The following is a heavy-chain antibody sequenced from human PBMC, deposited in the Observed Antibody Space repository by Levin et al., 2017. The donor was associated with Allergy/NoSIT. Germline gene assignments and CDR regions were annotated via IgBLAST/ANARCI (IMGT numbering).Heavy chain of an antibody. CDR2: INPTGGST. D-gene: IGHD6-19*01. V-gene: IGHV1-46*01. Sequence: ASVKVSCKASGYTFTSYYMYWVRQAPGQGLEWMGMINPTGGSTTYAQKFQGRVTMTGDTSTSTVYMDLSSLKSEDTAVYFCAKAGTTVAGSPYLFDYWGHGTLVTVSS. CDR1: GYTFTSYY. CDR3: AKAGTTVAGSPYLFDY. J-gene: IGHJ4*01.